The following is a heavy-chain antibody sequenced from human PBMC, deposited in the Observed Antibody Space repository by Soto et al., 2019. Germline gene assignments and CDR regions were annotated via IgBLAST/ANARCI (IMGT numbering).Heavy chain of an antibody. Sequence: PGGSLRLSCAASGFTFSSYGMHWVRQAPGKGLEWVAVIWYDGSNKYYADSVKGRFTISRDNSKNTLYLQMNSLRAEDTAVYYCARDLAHTAMVTTYYYYGMDVWGQGTTVTVSS. CDR3: ARDLAHTAMVTTYYYYGMDV. J-gene: IGHJ6*02. CDR2: IWYDGSNK. D-gene: IGHD5-18*01. V-gene: IGHV3-33*01. CDR1: GFTFSSYG.